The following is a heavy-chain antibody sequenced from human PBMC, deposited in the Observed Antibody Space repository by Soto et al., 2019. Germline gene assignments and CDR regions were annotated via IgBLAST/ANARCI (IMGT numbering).Heavy chain of an antibody. CDR1: GGTFSSYA. CDR2: IIPIFGTA. J-gene: IGHJ4*02. CDR3: ARRGMAAAGPFDY. V-gene: IGHV1-69*06. Sequence: ASVKVSCKASGGTFSSYAISWVRQAPGQGLEWMGGIIPIFGTANYAQKFQGRVTITADKSTSTAYMELSSLRSEDTAVYYCARRGMAAAGPFDYWGQGTLVTVSS. D-gene: IGHD6-13*01.